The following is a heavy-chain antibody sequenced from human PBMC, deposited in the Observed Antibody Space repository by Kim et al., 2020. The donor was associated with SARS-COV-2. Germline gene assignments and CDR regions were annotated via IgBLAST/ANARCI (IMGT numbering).Heavy chain of an antibody. D-gene: IGHD1-7*01. CDR1: GGSFSGYY. V-gene: IGHV4-34*01. Sequence: SETLSLTCAVYGGSFSGYYWSWIRQPPGKGLEWIGEINHSGSTNYNPSLKSRVTISVDTSKNQFSLKLSSVTAAETAVNYCARGSVLLELRFAGRYYYYYGMDVWGQGTTVTVSS. CDR3: ARGSVLLELRFAGRYYYYYGMDV. J-gene: IGHJ6*02. CDR2: INHSGST.